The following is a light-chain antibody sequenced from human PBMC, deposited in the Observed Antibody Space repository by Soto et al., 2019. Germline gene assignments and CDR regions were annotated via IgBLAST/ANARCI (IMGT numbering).Light chain of an antibody. Sequence: DIQMTQSPSSLSASVGDRITITCRASQSISIYLNWYQQKPGKAPELLIYLASSLQSGVPSRFSGSGSGTDFTLTISSLQPEDFATYYCQQSYSIPLTFGQGTRLEIK. CDR1: QSISIY. CDR3: QQSYSIPLT. V-gene: IGKV1-39*01. J-gene: IGKJ5*01. CDR2: LAS.